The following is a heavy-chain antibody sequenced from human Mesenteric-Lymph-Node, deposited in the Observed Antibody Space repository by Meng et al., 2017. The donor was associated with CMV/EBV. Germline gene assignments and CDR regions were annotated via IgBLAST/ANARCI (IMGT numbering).Heavy chain of an antibody. CDR1: GFSLSTYGVG. V-gene: IGHV2-5*02. CDR3: AHRGGLGSYPQ. CDR2: IYWDDDK. D-gene: IGHD3-10*01. Sequence: QITLKESSPTLVKPTQTLTLTCTFSGFSLSTYGVGIDWIRQPPGKALEWLALIYWDDDKRYNPSLKSRLTIPKDTSKNQVVLTMTHMDPVDTSTYYCAHRGGLGSYPQWAQATLVTVSS. J-gene: IGHJ1*01.